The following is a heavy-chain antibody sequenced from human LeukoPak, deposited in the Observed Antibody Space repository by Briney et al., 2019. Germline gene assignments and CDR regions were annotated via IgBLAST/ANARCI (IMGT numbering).Heavy chain of an antibody. V-gene: IGHV4-34*01. CDR3: AMKSQVWHADRLYSWFDP. CDR2: INLEGSN. CDR1: GESFSHFY. Sequence: SETLSLTCSVNGESFSHFYWAWLRQFPGKGLEWIGEINLEGSNNYNPSLNSRVTISVDVSKNQFSLKVTSVTAADTAVYYCAMKSQVWHADRLYSWFDPWGQGTRVTVSS. J-gene: IGHJ5*02. D-gene: IGHD2-21*01.